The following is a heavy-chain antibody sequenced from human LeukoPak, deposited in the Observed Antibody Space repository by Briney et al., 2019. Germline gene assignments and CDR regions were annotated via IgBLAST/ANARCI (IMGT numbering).Heavy chain of an antibody. CDR1: GFTFSDYY. Sequence: GGSLRLSCAASGFTFSDYYMSWIRQAPGKGLEWVSYISSSGSTIYYADSVKGRFTISRDNAKNSLYLQMSSLRAEDTAVYYCARSGYSSSWYSPVYYYYMDVWGKGTTVTVSS. CDR3: ARSGYSSSWYSPVYYYYMDV. V-gene: IGHV3-11*01. D-gene: IGHD6-13*01. CDR2: ISSSGSTI. J-gene: IGHJ6*03.